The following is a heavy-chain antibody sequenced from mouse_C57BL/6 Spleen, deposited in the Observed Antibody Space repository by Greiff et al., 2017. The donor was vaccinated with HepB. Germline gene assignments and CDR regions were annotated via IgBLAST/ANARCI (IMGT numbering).Heavy chain of an antibody. V-gene: IGHV1-80*01. CDR3: ARRSYGNYDY. CDR2: IYPGDGDT. Sequence: VQLVESGAELVKPGASVKISCKASGYAFSSYWMNWVKQRPGKGLEWIGQIYPGDGDTNYNGKFKGKATLTADKSSSTAYMQLSSLTSEDSAVYFCARRSYGNYDYWGQGTTLTVSS. J-gene: IGHJ2*01. CDR1: GYAFSSYW. D-gene: IGHD2-1*01.